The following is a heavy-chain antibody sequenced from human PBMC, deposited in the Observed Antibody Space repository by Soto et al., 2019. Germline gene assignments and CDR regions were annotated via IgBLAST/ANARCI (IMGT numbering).Heavy chain of an antibody. CDR1: GGSFSTYA. J-gene: IGHJ5*01. CDR2: IIPIFDSP. V-gene: IGHV1-69*06. D-gene: IGHD2-15*01. CDR3: ARGAECRGYCLKKFTWLDS. Sequence: SVKVSCKASGGSFSTYAFSWVRQAPGHGLEWMGGIIPIFDSPYYAQNFQGRVTIAADRSTSTVYMELSSLTPEDTAVYYCARGAECRGYCLKKFTWLDSWGQGTPVTVSS.